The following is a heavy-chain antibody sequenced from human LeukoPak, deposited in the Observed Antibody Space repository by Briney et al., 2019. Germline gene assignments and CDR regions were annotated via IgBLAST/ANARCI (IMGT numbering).Heavy chain of an antibody. J-gene: IGHJ4*02. CDR3: ARDRDYGRYFDY. V-gene: IGHV4-61*02. CDR2: IYTSGST. CDR1: GGSISSGSYY. D-gene: IGHD4-17*01. Sequence: SQTLSLTCTVSGGSISSGSYYWSWIRQPAGKGLEWIGRIYTSGSTNYNPSLKSRVTISVDTSKNQFSLELSSVTAADTAVYYCARDRDYGRYFDYWGQGTLVTVSS.